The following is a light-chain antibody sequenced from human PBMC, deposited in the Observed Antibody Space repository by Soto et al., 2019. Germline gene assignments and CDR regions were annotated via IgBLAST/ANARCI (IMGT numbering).Light chain of an antibody. V-gene: IGKV3-15*01. CDR1: QGVTTY. Sequence: EIVMTQSPDTLSVSPGERATLTCRAGQGVTTYFAWYQQKSGQSPRLLIYDVSIRATGVPARFSATGSETDFTLTISGLQSGDSAVYFCQQYNNWPFSFGQGTRLEIK. CDR2: DVS. CDR3: QQYNNWPFS. J-gene: IGKJ5*01.